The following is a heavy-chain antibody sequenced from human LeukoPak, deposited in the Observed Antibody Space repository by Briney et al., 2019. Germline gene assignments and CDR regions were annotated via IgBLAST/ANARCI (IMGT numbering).Heavy chain of an antibody. V-gene: IGHV3-48*01. CDR3: ATVKDYYDSSGYYF. CDR2: ISSSSSTI. D-gene: IGHD3-22*01. Sequence: GGSLRLSCAASGFTFSSYSMNWVRQAPGKGLEWVSYISSSSSTIYYADSVKGRFTISRDNAKNSLYLQMNSLRAEDTAVYYCATVKDYYDSSGYYFWGQGTLVTVSS. J-gene: IGHJ4*02. CDR1: GFTFSSYS.